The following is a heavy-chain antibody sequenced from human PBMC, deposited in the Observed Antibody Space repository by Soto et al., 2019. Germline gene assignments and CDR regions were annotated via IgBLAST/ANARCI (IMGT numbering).Heavy chain of an antibody. V-gene: IGHV4-30-4*08. Sequence: SETLSLTCAVYGGSLSGYYWSWIRQSPGTGLEWIGHISYSGSTYYNTSLKSRVTISVDTSKNQFSLKLSSVTAADTAVYYCARDSYYDSLKGQLDYWGQGTLVTVSS. D-gene: IGHD3-10*01. CDR2: ISYSGST. CDR1: GGSLSGYY. J-gene: IGHJ4*02. CDR3: ARDSYYDSLKGQLDY.